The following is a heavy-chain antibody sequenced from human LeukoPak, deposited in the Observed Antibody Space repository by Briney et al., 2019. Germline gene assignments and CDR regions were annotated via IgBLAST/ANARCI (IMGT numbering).Heavy chain of an antibody. J-gene: IGHJ6*02. V-gene: IGHV1-69*04. CDR2: IIPILGIA. CDR1: GGTFSSYA. D-gene: IGHD2-2*02. Sequence: SVKDSWKASGGTFSSYAISWVRQAPGQGLEWMGRIIPILGIANYAQKFQGRVTITADKSTSTAYMELSSLRSEDTAVYYCARDPRTDIVVVPAAIDYYYYGMDVWGHGITVTVSS. CDR3: ARDPRTDIVVVPAAIDYYYYGMDV.